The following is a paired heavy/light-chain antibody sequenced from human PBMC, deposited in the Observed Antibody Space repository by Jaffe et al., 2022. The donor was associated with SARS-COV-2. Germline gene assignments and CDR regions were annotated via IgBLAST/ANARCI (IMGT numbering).Light chain of an antibody. J-gene: IGLJ3*02. CDR1: SSNIGSNY. CDR2: RNN. CDR3: AAWDDSLSWV. V-gene: IGLV1-47*01. Sequence: QSVLTQPPSASGTPGQRVTISCSGSSSNIGSNYVYWYQQLPGTAPKLLIYRNNQRPSGVPDRFSGSKSGTSASLAISGLRSEDEADYYCAAWDDSLSWVFGGGTKLTVL.
Heavy chain of an antibody. CDR1: GGSISSGSYY. V-gene: IGHV4-61*02. D-gene: IGHD6-13*01. CDR3: ARGSTQRHSSSWSTLYGMDV. CDR2: IYTSGST. Sequence: QVQLQESGPGLVKPSQTLSLTCTVSGGSISSGSYYWSWIRQPAGKGLEWIGRIYTSGSTNYNPSLKSRVTISVDTSKNQFSLKLSSVTAADTAVYYCARGSTQRHSSSWSTLYGMDVWGQGTTVTVSS. J-gene: IGHJ6*02.